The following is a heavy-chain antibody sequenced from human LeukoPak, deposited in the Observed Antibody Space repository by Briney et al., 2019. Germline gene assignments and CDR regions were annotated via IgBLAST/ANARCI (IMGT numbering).Heavy chain of an antibody. Sequence: GASVKVSCKASGDAFTGYFIHGVRQALRQGLEWMGWINPNTGATIYAQDFQGRVTMTRDTSISTVYMYLTRLTSDDTAVYYCARPSLGTGATPSNYWGQGTLVTVSS. V-gene: IGHV1-2*02. CDR3: ARPSLGTGATPSNY. J-gene: IGHJ4*02. D-gene: IGHD2-8*02. CDR2: INPNTGAT. CDR1: GDAFTGYF.